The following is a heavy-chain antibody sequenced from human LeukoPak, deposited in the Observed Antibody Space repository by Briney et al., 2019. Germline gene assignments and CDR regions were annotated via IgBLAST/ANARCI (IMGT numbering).Heavy chain of an antibody. J-gene: IGHJ4*02. D-gene: IGHD3-3*01. CDR3: ARGVTIFGVATGHFDY. Sequence: SETLSLTCTVSGGSISSSSYYWGWIRQPPGQGLEWIGSIYYSGSTYYNPSLKSRVTISVDTSKNQFSLKLSSVTAADTAVYYCARGVTIFGVATGHFDYWGQGTLVTVSS. CDR1: GGSISSSSYY. CDR2: IYYSGST. V-gene: IGHV4-39*07.